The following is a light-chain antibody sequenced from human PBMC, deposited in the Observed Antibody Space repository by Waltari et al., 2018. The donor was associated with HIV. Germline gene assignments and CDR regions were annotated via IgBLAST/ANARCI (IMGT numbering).Light chain of an antibody. V-gene: IGKV2-30*01. Sequence: DVVMTQSPLSLPVTLGQPASTSCRSRQSLVYSDGNTYLNWFQQRPGQSPRRLIYKVSNRDSGVPDRFSGSGSGTDFTLKISRVEAEDVGVYYCMQGAHWPWTFGQGTKVEIK. J-gene: IGKJ1*01. CDR2: KVS. CDR1: QSLVYSDGNTY. CDR3: MQGAHWPWT.